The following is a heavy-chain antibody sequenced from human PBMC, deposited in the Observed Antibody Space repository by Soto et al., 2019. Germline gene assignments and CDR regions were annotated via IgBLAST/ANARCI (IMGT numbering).Heavy chain of an antibody. Sequence: VQLQESGPRLVRPSETLSLSCTVSGGSISGYYWNWIRQPPGRGLEWIGYISNTGNTNYNPSLKSRVSISVDTSQDQVSLNLRAVTAEDTALYYCARDSAVGSSKRGFEYWGQGTVVTVSS. CDR2: ISNTGNT. CDR1: GGSISGYY. V-gene: IGHV4-59*01. D-gene: IGHD2-2*01. J-gene: IGHJ4*02. CDR3: ARDSAVGSSKRGFEY.